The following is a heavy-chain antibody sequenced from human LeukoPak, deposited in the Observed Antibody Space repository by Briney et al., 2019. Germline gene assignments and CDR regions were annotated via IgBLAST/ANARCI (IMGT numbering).Heavy chain of an antibody. D-gene: IGHD3-22*01. J-gene: IGHJ1*01. Sequence: SETLSLTCTVSGGSISSGGYYWSWIRQHPGKGLEWIGYIYYSGSPYYNPSLKSRLTISVDTSKNQFSLQLTSVTAADTAVYYCARAYSYYYHSSGYYAPKYFQHWGQGTLVTVSS. V-gene: IGHV4-31*03. CDR2: IYYSGSP. CDR3: ARAYSYYYHSSGYYAPKYFQH. CDR1: GGSISSGGYY.